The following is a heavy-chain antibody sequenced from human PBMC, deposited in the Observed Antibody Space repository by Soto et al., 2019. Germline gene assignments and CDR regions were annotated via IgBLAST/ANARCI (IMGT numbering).Heavy chain of an antibody. J-gene: IGHJ6*02. CDR1: GGTFSSYA. Sequence: SVKVSCKASGGTFSSYAISWVRQAPGQGLEWMGGIIPIFGTANYAQKFQGRVTITADESTSTAYMELSSLRSEDTAVYYCGSGSYYKDIDYYYGMDVWGQGTTVTVSS. D-gene: IGHD3-10*01. V-gene: IGHV1-69*13. CDR3: GSGSYYKDIDYYYGMDV. CDR2: IIPIFGTA.